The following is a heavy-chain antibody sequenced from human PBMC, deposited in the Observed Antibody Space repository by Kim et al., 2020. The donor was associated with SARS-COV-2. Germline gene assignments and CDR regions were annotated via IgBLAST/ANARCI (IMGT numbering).Heavy chain of an antibody. CDR3: ASGGYCGGDCYAYGMDV. Sequence: SVKVSCKASGGTFSSYAISWVRQAPGQGLEWMGGIIPIFGTANYAQKFQGRVTITADESTSTAYMELSSLRSEDTAVYYCASGGYCGGDCYAYGMDVWGQGTTVTVSS. D-gene: IGHD2-15*01. CDR1: GGTFSSYA. CDR2: IIPIFGTA. J-gene: IGHJ6*02. V-gene: IGHV1-69*13.